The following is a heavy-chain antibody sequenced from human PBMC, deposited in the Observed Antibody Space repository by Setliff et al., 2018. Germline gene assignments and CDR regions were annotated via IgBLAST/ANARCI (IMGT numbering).Heavy chain of an antibody. V-gene: IGHV4-39*07. CDR1: GGSISSSSYY. J-gene: IGHJ3*02. Sequence: SETLSLTCTVSGGSISSSSYYWGWIRQPPGKGLEWIGSIYYSGSTYYNPSLKSRVTISVDTSKNQFSLKLSSVTAADTAVYYCARGKIRITMIVVPTGGALDIWGQGTMVT. CDR2: IYYSGST. CDR3: ARGKIRITMIVVPTGGALDI. D-gene: IGHD3-22*01.